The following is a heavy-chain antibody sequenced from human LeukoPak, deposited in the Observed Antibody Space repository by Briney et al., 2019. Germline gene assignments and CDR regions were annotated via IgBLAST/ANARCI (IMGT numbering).Heavy chain of an antibody. CDR2: IYPDDSET. CDR1: GYSFTRYW. J-gene: IGHJ4*02. Sequence: GESLKISCKGSGYSFTRYWIGWVRQLPGKGLEWMGIIYPDDSETRYSPSFQGQVTISADKSITTAYLQWSSLKASDTAIYYCARRSCSSNCPLDYWGQGTLVTVSS. V-gene: IGHV5-51*01. D-gene: IGHD4-11*01. CDR3: ARRSCSSNCPLDY.